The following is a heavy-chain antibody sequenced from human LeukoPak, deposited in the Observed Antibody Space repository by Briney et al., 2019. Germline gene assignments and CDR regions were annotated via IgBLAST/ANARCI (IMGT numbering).Heavy chain of an antibody. V-gene: IGHV3-48*03. J-gene: IGHJ6*04. CDR2: ISSSGSTI. Sequence: SGGSLRLSCAASGFTFSSYEMSWVRQAPGKGLEWVSYISSSGSTIYYADSVKGRFTISRDNAKNSLYLQMNSLRAEDTAVYYCAELGITMIGGVWGEGTTVTISS. CDR1: GFTFSSYE. CDR3: AELGITMIGGV. D-gene: IGHD3-10*02.